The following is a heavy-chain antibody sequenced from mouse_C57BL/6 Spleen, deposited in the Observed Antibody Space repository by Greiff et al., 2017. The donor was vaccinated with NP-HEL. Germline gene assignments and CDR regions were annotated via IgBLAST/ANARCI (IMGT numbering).Heavy chain of an antibody. Sequence: VKLVESGAELVKPGASVKISCKASGYAFSSYWMNWVKQRPGKGLEWIGQIYPGDGDTNYNGKFKGKATLTADKSSSTAYMQLSSLTSEDSAVYFCARSRDGYLYAMDYWGQGTSVTVSS. D-gene: IGHD2-3*01. J-gene: IGHJ4*01. V-gene: IGHV1-80*01. CDR2: IYPGDGDT. CDR3: ARSRDGYLYAMDY. CDR1: GYAFSSYW.